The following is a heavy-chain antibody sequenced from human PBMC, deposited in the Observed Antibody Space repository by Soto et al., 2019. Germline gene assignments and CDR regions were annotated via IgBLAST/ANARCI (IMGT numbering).Heavy chain of an antibody. CDR3: ARGLRYSSSWPPRGHWFDP. V-gene: IGHV4-34*01. D-gene: IGHD6-13*01. CDR1: GGSFSGYY. Sequence: SETLSLTCAVYGGSFSGYYWSWIRQPPGKGLEWIGEINHSGSTNYNPSLKSRVTISVDTSKNQFSLKLSSVTAADTAVYYCARGLRYSSSWPPRGHWFDPWGQGTLVTVSS. CDR2: INHSGST. J-gene: IGHJ5*02.